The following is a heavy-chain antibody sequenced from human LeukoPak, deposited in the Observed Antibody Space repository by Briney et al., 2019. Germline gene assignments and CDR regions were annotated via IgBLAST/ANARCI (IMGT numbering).Heavy chain of an antibody. Sequence: GGSLRLSCEASGFTFSNYAMNWVRQAPGKGLEWVSVIRSSGGGGSTYYADSVKGRFTISRDNAKNSLYLQMNSLRAEDTAVYFCARGDMYYYDSSGYYYLDYWGQGTLVTVSS. V-gene: IGHV3-23*01. CDR1: GFTFSNYA. J-gene: IGHJ4*02. D-gene: IGHD3-22*01. CDR3: ARGDMYYYDSSGYYYLDY. CDR2: IRSSGGGGST.